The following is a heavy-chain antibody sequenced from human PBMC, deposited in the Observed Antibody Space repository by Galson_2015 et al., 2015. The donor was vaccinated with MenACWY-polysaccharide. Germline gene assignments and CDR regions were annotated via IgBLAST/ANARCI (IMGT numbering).Heavy chain of an antibody. CDR1: GGSVSSGTYY. CDR3: ARGDSSTWYKFDY. V-gene: IGHV4-61*01. Sequence: ETLSLTCTVSGGSVSSGTYYWYWIRQPPGKGLEWIGYLSYSGSTNYRPSLKSRVSISQDTSNNQFSLKLSSVTAADTAMYYCARGDSSTWYKFDYWGQGALVTVSS. D-gene: IGHD6-13*01. J-gene: IGHJ4*02. CDR2: LSYSGST.